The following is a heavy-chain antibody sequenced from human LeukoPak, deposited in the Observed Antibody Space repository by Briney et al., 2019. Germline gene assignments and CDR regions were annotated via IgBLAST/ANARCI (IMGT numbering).Heavy chain of an antibody. CDR2: IRYDGSNK. V-gene: IGHV3-30*02. Sequence: PGGSLRLSCAASGFTFSSYGMHWVRQAPGKGLEWVAFIRYDGSNKYYADSVKGRFTISRDNSKNTLYLQMNSLRAEDTAVYYCAKDTPDYDFWSGYPEGFDIWGQRTMVTVSS. CDR3: AKDTPDYDFWSGYPEGFDI. D-gene: IGHD3-3*01. J-gene: IGHJ3*02. CDR1: GFTFSSYG.